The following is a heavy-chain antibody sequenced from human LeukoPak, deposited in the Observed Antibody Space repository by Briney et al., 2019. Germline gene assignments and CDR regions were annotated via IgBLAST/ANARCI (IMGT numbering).Heavy chain of an antibody. V-gene: IGHV4-59*01. Sequence: PSETLSLTCTVSGGSISSYYWSWIRQPPGKGLEWIGYIYYSGSTNYNPSLKSRVTISVDTSKNQFSLKLSSVTAADTAVYYCARAEGDIVVVPAEGWFDPWGQGTLVTVSS. CDR2: IYYSGST. J-gene: IGHJ5*02. CDR1: GGSISSYY. CDR3: ARAEGDIVVVPAEGWFDP. D-gene: IGHD2-2*01.